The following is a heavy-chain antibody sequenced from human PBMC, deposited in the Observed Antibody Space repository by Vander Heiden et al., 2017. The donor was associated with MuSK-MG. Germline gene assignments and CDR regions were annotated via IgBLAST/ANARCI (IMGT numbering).Heavy chain of an antibody. CDR2: ISFSISTI. CDR3: ARDLLGVGYPYHYYMHV. J-gene: IGHJ6*03. CDR1: GAPFSDYY. D-gene: IGHD3-10*01. V-gene: IGHV3-11*04. Sequence: QVQLEESGGGLEKPGGCRRLSCTASGAPFSDYYMSWIPQVPGKGLEWISYISFSISTIYYADSVKGRFTISRDNSKNSLFLQLNSLRAEDTAVYYCARDLLGVGYPYHYYMHVWCKGTTVTVSS.